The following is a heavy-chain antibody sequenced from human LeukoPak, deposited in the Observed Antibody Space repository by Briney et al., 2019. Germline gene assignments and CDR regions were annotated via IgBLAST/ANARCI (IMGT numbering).Heavy chain of an antibody. V-gene: IGHV1-69*06. Sequence: GSSVKVSCKASGGTFSNFAISWVRQAPGQGLEWMGGIINMFGTTNYAQKFQGRVTITADKTTSIAYMDLSSLRSEDTAVYYCTRGGADDYGDDPEALDIWGQGTMVTVSS. CDR1: GGTFSNFA. CDR3: TRGGADDYGDDPEALDI. J-gene: IGHJ3*02. D-gene: IGHD4-17*01. CDR2: IINMFGTT.